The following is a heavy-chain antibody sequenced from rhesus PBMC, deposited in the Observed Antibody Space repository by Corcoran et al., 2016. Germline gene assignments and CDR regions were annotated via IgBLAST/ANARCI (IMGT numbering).Heavy chain of an antibody. Sequence: VQLQESGPGLVQPAEALSLTCAFSGGSSSGSDCNWLRQPPGMGLEGSGYIGGSSGSTYYNPSLKSRVTISTDTSKNQFSLKLSSVTAADTAVYYCARWVDTATVHFDYWGQGVLVTVSS. CDR1: GGSSSGSD. CDR3: ARWVDTATVHFDY. V-gene: IGHV4-165*02. D-gene: IGHD5-12*01. J-gene: IGHJ4*01. CDR2: IGGSSGST.